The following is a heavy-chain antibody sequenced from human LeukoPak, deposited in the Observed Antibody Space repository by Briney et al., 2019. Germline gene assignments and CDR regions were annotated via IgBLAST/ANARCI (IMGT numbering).Heavy chain of an antibody. CDR3: AKDSGWWLGYFDY. J-gene: IGHJ4*02. CDR2: ISSSSSYI. D-gene: IGHD6-19*01. Sequence: GGSLRLSCAASGFTFSSYSMNWVRQGLGKGLEWVSSISSSSSYIYYADSVKGRLTISRDNAKNSLYLQMNSLRAEDTAVYYCAKDSGWWLGYFDYWGQGTLVTVSS. CDR1: GFTFSSYS. V-gene: IGHV3-21*04.